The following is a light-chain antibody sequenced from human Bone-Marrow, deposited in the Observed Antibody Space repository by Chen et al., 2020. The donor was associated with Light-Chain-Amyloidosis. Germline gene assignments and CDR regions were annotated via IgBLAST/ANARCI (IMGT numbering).Light chain of an antibody. CDR1: SGDLGGYDF. J-gene: IGLJ3*02. CDR3: CSFAGNDDWV. V-gene: IGLV2-8*01. Sequence: QSALTQPPSASGSLGQSVTISCAGTSGDLGGYDFVSWYQQRPGKAPKLMLHEGTKRPSGVPSRFSGSKPGHTASLTVSGLQVEDEADYFCCSFAGNDDWVFGGGTKLPVL. CDR2: EGT.